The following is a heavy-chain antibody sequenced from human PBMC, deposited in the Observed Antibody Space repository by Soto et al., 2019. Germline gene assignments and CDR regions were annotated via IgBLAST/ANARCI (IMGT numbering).Heavy chain of an antibody. CDR3: ARSPDSSGYYNRGGDYYGMDV. D-gene: IGHD3-22*01. Sequence: RASVKVSCKASGFPFTGYYIHWLRQAPGQGLEWMGWINAHSGGTEYAQKLQGRVTMPTDTSTSTAYMELRSLRSDDTAVYYCARSPDSSGYYNRGGDYYGMDVWGQGTTVTVSS. J-gene: IGHJ6*02. V-gene: IGHV1-18*04. CDR2: INAHSGGT. CDR1: GFPFTGYY.